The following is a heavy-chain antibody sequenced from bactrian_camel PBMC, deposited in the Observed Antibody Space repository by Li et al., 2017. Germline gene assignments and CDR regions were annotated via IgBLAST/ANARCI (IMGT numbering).Heavy chain of an antibody. D-gene: IGHD7*01. CDR2: IYGGITT. Sequence: HVQLVESGGGSVQAGGSLTLSCAASTYGYSEEFMGWFRQAPGKAREGVAAIYGGITTYYDDSVKGRFTISQDNAKPMLYLQMNALKPEDTARYYCAADLVTGGNWRSIDHWSYWGQGTQVTVS. J-gene: IGHJ4*01. V-gene: IGHV3S53*01. CDR1: TYGYSEEF. CDR3: AADLVTGGNWRSIDHWSY.